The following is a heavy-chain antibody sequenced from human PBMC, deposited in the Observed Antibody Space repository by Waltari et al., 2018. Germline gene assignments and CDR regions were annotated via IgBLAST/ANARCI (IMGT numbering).Heavy chain of an antibody. D-gene: IGHD2-2*01. J-gene: IGHJ5*02. CDR1: GFPVSSNY. CDR3: ARDVTSHAGFDP. CDR2: IYSGGST. V-gene: IGHV3-53*01. Sequence: EVQLVESGGGLIQPGGYLGLSCAASGFPVSSNYMTWFRQAPGKGLEWVSVIYSGGSTYYADSVKGRFTISRDNSKNTLYLQMNSLRAEDTAVYYCARDVTSHAGFDPWGQGTLVTVSS.